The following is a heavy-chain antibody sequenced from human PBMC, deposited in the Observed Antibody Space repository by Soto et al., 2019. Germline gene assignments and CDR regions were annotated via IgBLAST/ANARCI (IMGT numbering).Heavy chain of an antibody. V-gene: IGHV1-2*04. J-gene: IGHJ4*02. CDR2: INPNSGGT. D-gene: IGHD3-3*01. CDR1: GYTFAGYY. CDR3: ARDLKFSFFGVVIHYFDD. Sequence: GSVKVSCKASGYTFAGYYMHWVRQAPGQGLEWMGWINPNSGGTIYAQKFQGWVTMTRDTSISTAYMELSRLRSDDTAVYYCARDLKFSFFGVVIHYFDDRGQRTLVTVS.